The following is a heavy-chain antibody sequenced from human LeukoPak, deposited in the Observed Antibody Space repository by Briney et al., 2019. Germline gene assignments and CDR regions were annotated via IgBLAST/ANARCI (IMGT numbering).Heavy chain of an antibody. J-gene: IGHJ4*02. CDR1: GGSISSYY. D-gene: IGHD6-19*01. V-gene: IGHV4-4*07. CDR2: IYTSGST. Sequence: SETLSLTCIVSGGSISSYYWSWIRQPAGKGLEWIGRIYTSGSTNYNPSLKSRVTMSVDTSKNQFSLKLSSVTAADTAVYYCARERSSGWYPHFDYWGQGTLVTVSS. CDR3: ARERSSGWYPHFDY.